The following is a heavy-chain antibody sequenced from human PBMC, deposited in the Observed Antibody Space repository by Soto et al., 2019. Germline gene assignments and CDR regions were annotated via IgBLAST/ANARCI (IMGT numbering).Heavy chain of an antibody. D-gene: IGHD6-13*01. CDR3: ARYRREAVAGYTLDN. J-gene: IGHJ4*02. CDR2: VYNSGST. CDR1: GGSISSNY. Sequence: SATLSLTCTVSGGSISSNYWTWIRQPPGKGLEWIGYVYNSGSTNYNPSLKSRVTISEDTSKSQFSLKVNSMTAADTAVYYCARYRREAVAGYTLDNWGQGSLVTVSS. V-gene: IGHV4-59*01.